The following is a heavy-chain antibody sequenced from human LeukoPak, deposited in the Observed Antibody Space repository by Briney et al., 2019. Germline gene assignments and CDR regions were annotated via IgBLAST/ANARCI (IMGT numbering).Heavy chain of an antibody. D-gene: IGHD3-10*01. CDR1: GGSISSYY. Sequence: SETLSLTCTVSGGSISSYYWSWIRQAPGQGLEWIGYIYYSGSTNYNPSLKSRVTISVDTSKNQFSLKLSSVTAADTAVYYCARDRRSYGSGRENWFDPWGQGTLVTVSS. J-gene: IGHJ5*02. V-gene: IGHV4-59*01. CDR2: IYYSGST. CDR3: ARDRRSYGSGRENWFDP.